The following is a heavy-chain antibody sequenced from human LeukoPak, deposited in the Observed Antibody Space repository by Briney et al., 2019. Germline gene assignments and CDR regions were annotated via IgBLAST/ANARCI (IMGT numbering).Heavy chain of an antibody. CDR1: GFTFSSYA. CDR3: AKSDDSSGYYYGIVY. Sequence: GGSLRLSCAASGFTFSSYAMNWVRQAPGKGLEWVSAIGGSGGSTYYADSVKGRFTISRDNSKNTLYLQMNSLRAEDPALYYCAKSDDSSGYYYGIVYWGQGTLVTVSS. D-gene: IGHD3-22*01. CDR2: IGGSGGST. V-gene: IGHV3-23*01. J-gene: IGHJ4*02.